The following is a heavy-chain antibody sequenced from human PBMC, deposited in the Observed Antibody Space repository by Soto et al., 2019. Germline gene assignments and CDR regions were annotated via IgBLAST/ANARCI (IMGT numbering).Heavy chain of an antibody. CDR1: GFTFSSYG. V-gene: IGHV3-30*18. Sequence: QVQLVESGGGVVQPGRSLRLSCAASGFTFSSYGMHWVRQAPGKGLEWVAVISYDGSNKYYADSVKGRFTISRDNSKNTLYLQMNSLRAEDTAVYYCAKDSGPHLYYYYYGMDVWGQGTTVTVSS. CDR2: ISYDGSNK. J-gene: IGHJ6*02. CDR3: AKDSGPHLYYYYYGMDV. D-gene: IGHD3-10*01.